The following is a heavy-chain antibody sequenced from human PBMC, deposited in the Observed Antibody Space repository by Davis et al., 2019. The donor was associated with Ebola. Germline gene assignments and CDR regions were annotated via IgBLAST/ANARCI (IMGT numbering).Heavy chain of an antibody. J-gene: IGHJ5*02. D-gene: IGHD3-3*01. V-gene: IGHV3-9*01. CDR3: ARGSDFWSGLYWFDP. CDR1: GFTFDEYT. Sequence: PGGSLRLSCVASGFTFDEYTMHWVRQAPGKGLEWVSGINWNSGSIDYADSVRGRFTISRDNAKNSLYLQMSSLRDDDTAVYYCARGSDFWSGLYWFDPWGQGTLVTVSS. CDR2: INWNSGSI.